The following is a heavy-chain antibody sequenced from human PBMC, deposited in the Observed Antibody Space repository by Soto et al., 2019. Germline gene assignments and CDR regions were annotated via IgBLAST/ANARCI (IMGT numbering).Heavy chain of an antibody. D-gene: IGHD2-15*01. V-gene: IGHV4-61*01. Sequence: SETLSLTCTVSGGSVSSGNYYWSWIRQPPGKELEWIGFIYYTGSTSYNPSLKSRVTISMDTSKNQFSLKLTSVNAADTAVYYCASALYCSGGSCSFDPWGQGTLVTVS. CDR2: IYYTGST. J-gene: IGHJ5*02. CDR3: ASALYCSGGSCSFDP. CDR1: GGSVSSGNYY.